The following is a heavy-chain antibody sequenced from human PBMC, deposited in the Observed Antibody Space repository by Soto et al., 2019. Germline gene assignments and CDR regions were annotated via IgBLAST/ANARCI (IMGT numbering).Heavy chain of an antibody. CDR3: ASGWFEIYYYYGMDV. D-gene: IGHD3-10*01. Sequence: GASVKVSCKASGGTFSSYAISWVRQAPGQGLEWMGGIIPIFGTANYAQKFQGRVTTTADESTSTAYMELSSLRSEDTAVYYCASGWFEIYYYYGMDVWGQGATVTVSS. CDR1: GGTFSSYA. V-gene: IGHV1-69*13. CDR2: IIPIFGTA. J-gene: IGHJ6*02.